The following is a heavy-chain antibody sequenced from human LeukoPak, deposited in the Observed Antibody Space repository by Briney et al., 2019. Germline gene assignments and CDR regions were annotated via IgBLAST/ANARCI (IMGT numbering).Heavy chain of an antibody. Sequence: GGSLRLSCAASGFTFSNYWMSWLRQPPGKGLEWVSTIIANSGTTSYAASVRGRFTISRDNSKNTLYLQLNTLRADDTATYYCAKPISGGLAVTADWFHPWGQGTLVVVSS. V-gene: IGHV3-23*01. CDR2: IIANSGTT. D-gene: IGHD6-19*01. CDR3: AKPISGGLAVTADWFHP. CDR1: GFTFSNYW. J-gene: IGHJ5*01.